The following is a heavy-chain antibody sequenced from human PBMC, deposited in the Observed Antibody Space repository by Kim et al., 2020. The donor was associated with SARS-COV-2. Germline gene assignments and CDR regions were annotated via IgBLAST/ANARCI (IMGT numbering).Heavy chain of an antibody. J-gene: IGHJ5*02. V-gene: IGHV3-53*01. D-gene: IGHD6-13*01. CDR3: ARGLAAAGSGWFDP. Sequence: GGSLRLSCAASGFTVSSNYMSWVRQAPGKGLEWVSVIYSGGSTYYADSVKGRFTISRDNSKNTLYLQMNSLRAEDTAVYYCARGLAAAGSGWFDPWGQGTLVTVSS. CDR2: IYSGGST. CDR1: GFTVSSNY.